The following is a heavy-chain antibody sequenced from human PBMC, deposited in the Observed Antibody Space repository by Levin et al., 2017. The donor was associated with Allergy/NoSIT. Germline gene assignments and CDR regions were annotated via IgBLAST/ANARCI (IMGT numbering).Heavy chain of an antibody. CDR2: IYNSGST. Sequence: SETLSLTCTVSGGSISSYFWSWIRQPPGKGLEWIGYIYNSGSTNYNPSLKSRVTISVETSKNQFSLKLTSVTAADTAVYYCARDPGYYYDSGGYYSYDYYGMDGWGQGTTVTVSS. CDR3: ARDPGYYYDSGGYYSYDYYGMDG. J-gene: IGHJ6*02. V-gene: IGHV4-59*01. CDR1: GGSISSYF. D-gene: IGHD3-22*01.